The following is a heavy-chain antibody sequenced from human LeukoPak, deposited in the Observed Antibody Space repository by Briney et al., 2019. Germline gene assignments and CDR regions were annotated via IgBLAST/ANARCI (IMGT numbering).Heavy chain of an antibody. J-gene: IGHJ4*02. CDR1: GGSFSGYY. D-gene: IGHD1-26*01. Sequence: PSETLSLTCAVYGGSFSGYYWSWIRQPPGKGLEWIGYIYYSGSTNYNPSLKSRVTISVDTSKNQFSLKLSSVTAADTAVYYCARAKYSGSYSYYFDYWGQGTLVTVSS. CDR3: ARAKYSGSYSYYFDY. V-gene: IGHV4-59*01. CDR2: IYYSGST.